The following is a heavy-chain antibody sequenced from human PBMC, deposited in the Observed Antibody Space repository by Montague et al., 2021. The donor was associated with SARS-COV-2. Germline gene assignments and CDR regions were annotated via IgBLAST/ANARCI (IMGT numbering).Heavy chain of an antibody. Sequence: VKPTQTLTLTCTFSGFSLNTSGMCVSWIRQPPGKALEWLALIDWDEDQYYSTSLKTRLTISKDTSKNQVVLTMTNMDPIDTATYYCARSYGDYRDRYFDLWGPGTLGTGSS. CDR3: ARSYGDYRDRYFDL. J-gene: IGHJ4*02. CDR2: IDWDEDQ. D-gene: IGHD4-17*01. CDR1: GFSLNTSGMC. V-gene: IGHV2-70*01.